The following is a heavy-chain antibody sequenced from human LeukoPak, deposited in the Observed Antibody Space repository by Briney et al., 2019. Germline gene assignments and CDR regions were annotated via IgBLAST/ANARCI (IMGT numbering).Heavy chain of an antibody. V-gene: IGHV3-48*04. Sequence: PGGSLRLSCAASGFTFTTYNMNWVRQAPGKGLEWVSYISGSGDTIFYADSVKGRFTISRDNAKNSLYLQMNSLRAEDTAVYYCARGSLVHYYGSGSYRIRAGFDYRGQGTLVTVSS. CDR3: ARGSLVHYYGSGSYRIRAGFDY. CDR2: ISGSGDTI. J-gene: IGHJ4*02. D-gene: IGHD3-10*01. CDR1: GFTFTTYN.